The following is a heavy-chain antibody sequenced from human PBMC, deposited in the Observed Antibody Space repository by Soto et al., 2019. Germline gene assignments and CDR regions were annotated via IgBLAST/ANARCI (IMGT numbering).Heavy chain of an antibody. V-gene: IGHV1-69*06. D-gene: IGHD2-2*02. CDR1: GGTFSSYA. CDR3: ARNTLDCSSTSCYTTNGMDV. J-gene: IGHJ6*02. CDR2: IIPIFGTA. Sequence: SVKVSCKASGGTFSSYAISWVRQAPGQGLEWMGGIIPIFGTANYAQKFQGRVTITADKSTSTAYMELSSLRSEDTAVYYCARNTLDCSSTSCYTTNGMDVWGQGTTVTVSS.